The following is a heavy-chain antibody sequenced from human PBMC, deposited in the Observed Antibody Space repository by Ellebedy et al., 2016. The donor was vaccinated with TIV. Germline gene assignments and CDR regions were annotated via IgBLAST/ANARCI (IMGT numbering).Heavy chain of an antibody. Sequence: MPSETLSLTCTVSGGSISSYYWSWIRQPPGKGLEWIGYIYYSGSTNYNPSLKSRVTISVDTSKNQFSLKLSSVTAADTAVYYCARGWSGYYNNWFDPWGQGTLVTVSS. CDR1: GGSISSYY. CDR2: IYYSGST. J-gene: IGHJ5*02. D-gene: IGHD3-3*01. CDR3: ARGWSGYYNNWFDP. V-gene: IGHV4-59*08.